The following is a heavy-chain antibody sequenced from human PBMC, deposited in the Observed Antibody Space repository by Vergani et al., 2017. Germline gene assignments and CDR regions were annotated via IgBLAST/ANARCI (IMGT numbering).Heavy chain of an antibody. V-gene: IGHV4-4*03. Sequence: QVQLQESGPGLVKPPGTLSLTCAVSGDSISSNNCWTWVRQPPGKGLEWIGEICHTEDTKYSPSLKSRVTVSVDTSKNQFSLRLSSVTAADTAVYYCARDNLGYCSGGRCYAVEYFQHWGQGTLVTVSS. D-gene: IGHD2-15*01. CDR1: GDSISSNNC. CDR3: ARDNLGYCSGGRCYAVEYFQH. CDR2: ICHTEDT. J-gene: IGHJ1*01.